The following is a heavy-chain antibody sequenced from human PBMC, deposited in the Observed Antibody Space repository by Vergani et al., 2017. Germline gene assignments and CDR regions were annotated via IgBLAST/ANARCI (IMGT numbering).Heavy chain of an antibody. D-gene: IGHD6-6*01. CDR3: ARRKYSSSSLDYYYGMDV. V-gene: IGHV5-51*01. J-gene: IGHJ6*02. CDR1: GYSFTSYW. Sequence: EVQLVQSGAEVKKPGESLKISCKGSGYSFTSYWIGWVRQMPGKGLEWMGIIYPGDSDTRYSPSFQGQVTISADKSISTAYLQWSSLKASDTAMYYCARRKYSSSSLDYYYGMDVWGQGTTVTVSS. CDR2: IYPGDSDT.